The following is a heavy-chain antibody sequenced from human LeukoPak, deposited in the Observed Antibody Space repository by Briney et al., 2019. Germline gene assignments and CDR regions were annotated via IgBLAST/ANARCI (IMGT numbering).Heavy chain of an antibody. D-gene: IGHD2-2*01. CDR1: GGSISSYY. CDR2: INHSGST. J-gene: IGHJ5*02. Sequence: SETLSLTCTVSGGSISSYYWSWIRQPPGKGLEWIGEINHSGSTNYNPSLKSRVTISVDTSKNQLSLKLSSVTAADTAVYYCARKGIVVVPAAIRRAPKGWFDPWGQGTLVTVSS. V-gene: IGHV4-34*01. CDR3: ARKGIVVVPAAIRRAPKGWFDP.